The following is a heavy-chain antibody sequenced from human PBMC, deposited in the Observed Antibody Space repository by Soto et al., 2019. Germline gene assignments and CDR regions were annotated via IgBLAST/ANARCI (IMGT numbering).Heavy chain of an antibody. V-gene: IGHV3-33*01. CDR1: GFTFSSYG. D-gene: IGHD6-6*01. CDR3: ARGEDEHSSSPPGQHYYYDGMDV. CDR2: IWYDGSNK. J-gene: IGHJ6*02. Sequence: PGGSLRLSCAASGFTFSSYGMHWVRQAPGKGLEWVAVIWYDGSNKYYADSVKGRFTISRDNSKNTLYLQMDSLRAEDKAVYYCARGEDEHSSSPPGQHYYYDGMDVWGQETTVTGAS.